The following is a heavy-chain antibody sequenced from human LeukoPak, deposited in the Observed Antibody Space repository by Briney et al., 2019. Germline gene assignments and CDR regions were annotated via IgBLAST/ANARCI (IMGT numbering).Heavy chain of an antibody. V-gene: IGHV3-33*03. CDR1: GLTFKSYG. CDR3: AKQAYDSPRTDFDY. J-gene: IGHJ4*02. Sequence: GGSLRLSCAASGLTFKSYGMHWVRQAPGKGLEWVAVIWYDGSNKYYADSVKGRFTISRDNSKNTLHLQMNSLRAEDTAIYYCAKQAYDSPRTDFDYWGQGTLVTVSS. CDR2: IWYDGSNK. D-gene: IGHD3-22*01.